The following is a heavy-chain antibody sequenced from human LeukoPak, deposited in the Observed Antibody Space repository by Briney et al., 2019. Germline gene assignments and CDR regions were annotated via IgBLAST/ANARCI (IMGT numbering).Heavy chain of an antibody. J-gene: IGHJ6*02. Sequence: ASVKVSCKASGYTFTDYFINRVRQAPGQGLEWMGWINPKSGGTNYAQKFQGRVSMTRDTSTSTAYMELSRLRSDDTAVYYCGRENVGYFVSGSRYYYGMDVWGQGTTVTLSS. V-gene: IGHV1-2*02. CDR3: GRENVGYFVSGSRYYYGMDV. D-gene: IGHD3-10*01. CDR2: INPKSGGT. CDR1: GYTFTDYF.